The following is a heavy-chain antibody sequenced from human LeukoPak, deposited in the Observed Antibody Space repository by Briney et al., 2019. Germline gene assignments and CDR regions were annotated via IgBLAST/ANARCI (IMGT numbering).Heavy chain of an antibody. J-gene: IGHJ5*02. CDR2: ISGSGSST. CDR3: ARDTAAMDWFDP. D-gene: IGHD2-2*01. V-gene: IGHV3-23*01. Sequence: GGSLRLSCAASGFTFSSYAMSWVRQAPGKGLDWVSAISGSGSSTSYADSVKGRFTISRDNSKNTLHLQMNSLRAEDTAVYYCARDTAAMDWFDPWGQGTLVTVSS. CDR1: GFTFSSYA.